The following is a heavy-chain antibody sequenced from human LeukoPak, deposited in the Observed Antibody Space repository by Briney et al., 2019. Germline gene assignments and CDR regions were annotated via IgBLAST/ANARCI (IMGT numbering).Heavy chain of an antibody. J-gene: IGHJ4*02. CDR1: GYTFTSYD. CDR3: ARHSGY. Sequence: SVTVSCKASGYTFTSYDINWVRQATGQGLEWMGGIIPIFGTANYAQKFQGRVTITADESTSTAYMELSSLRSEDTAVYYCARHSGYWGQGTLVTVSS. D-gene: IGHD2-15*01. CDR2: IIPIFGTA. V-gene: IGHV1-69*13.